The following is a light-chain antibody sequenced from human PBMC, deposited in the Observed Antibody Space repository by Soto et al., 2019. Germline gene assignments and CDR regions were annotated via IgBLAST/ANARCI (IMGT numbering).Light chain of an antibody. CDR2: QVS. CDR1: QTISNW. Sequence: DIQMTQFPSTLSASVGDRVTITCRASQTISNWVAWYQQKPGKPPKVLIFQVSTLESGVPARFIGTGSGTESTLTISSVQPDDFATYYCQPNTTYSWTIGQGTKVESK. V-gene: IGKV1-5*03. CDR3: QPNTTYSWT. J-gene: IGKJ1*01.